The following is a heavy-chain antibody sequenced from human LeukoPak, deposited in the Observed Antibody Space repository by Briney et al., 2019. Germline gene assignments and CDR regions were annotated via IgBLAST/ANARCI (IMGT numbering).Heavy chain of an antibody. CDR3: TRHGYSSGDDY. CDR2: IRGSGTTI. CDR1: GFTFSSYA. J-gene: IGHJ4*02. Sequence: GGSLRLSCAASGFTFSSYAMTWVRQAPGKGLDWVAYIRGSGTTIYYADSVKGRFTISRDNAKNSLYLQMNSLRAEDTAVYYCTRHGYSSGDDYWGQGSLVTVSS. D-gene: IGHD5-18*01. V-gene: IGHV3-48*01.